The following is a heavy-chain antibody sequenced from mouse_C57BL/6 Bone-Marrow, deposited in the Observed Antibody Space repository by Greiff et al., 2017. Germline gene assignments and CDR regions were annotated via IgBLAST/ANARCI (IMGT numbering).Heavy chain of an antibody. CDR2: IDPSDSYT. Sequence: QVQLQQPGAELVRPGTSVKLSCKASGYTFTSYWMHWVKQRPGQGLEWIGVIDPSDSYTNYNQKFKGKATLTVDTSSSTAYMQLSSLTSEDSAVYYCARITTVVATRGFAYWGQGTLVTVSA. J-gene: IGHJ3*01. V-gene: IGHV1-59*01. CDR3: ARITTVVATRGFAY. CDR1: GYTFTSYW. D-gene: IGHD1-1*01.